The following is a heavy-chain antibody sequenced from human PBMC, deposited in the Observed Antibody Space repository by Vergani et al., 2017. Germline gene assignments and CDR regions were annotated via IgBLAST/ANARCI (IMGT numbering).Heavy chain of an antibody. V-gene: IGHV3-23*04. J-gene: IGHJ6*03. Sequence: EVQLVESGGGLVQPGRSLRLSCAASGFTFDDYAMHWVRQAPGKGLEWVSGISGSGGSTYYADSVKGRFTISRDNSKNTLYLQMNSLRAEDTAVYYCAKGVSSSGITIFPMDVWGKGTTVTVSS. CDR2: ISGSGGST. D-gene: IGHD3-9*01. CDR3: AKGVSSSGITIFPMDV. CDR1: GFTFDDYA.